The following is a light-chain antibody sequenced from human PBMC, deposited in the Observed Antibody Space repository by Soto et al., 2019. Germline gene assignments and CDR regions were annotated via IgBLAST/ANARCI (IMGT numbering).Light chain of an antibody. CDR2: EDN. J-gene: IGLJ2*01. CDR1: SGSIANNY. Sequence: NFMLTQPHSVSASPGKTVTISCTGSSGSIANNYVQWYQQRPGSVPTTVIYEDNQRPSGVPDRFSGSIDSSSNSASLTISGLKTEDEADYYCQSYDSSNHVVFGGGTKLTVL. V-gene: IGLV6-57*02. CDR3: QSYDSSNHVV.